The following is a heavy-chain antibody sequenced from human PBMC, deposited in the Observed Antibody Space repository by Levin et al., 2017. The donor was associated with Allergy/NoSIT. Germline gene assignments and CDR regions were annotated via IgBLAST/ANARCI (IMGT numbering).Heavy chain of an antibody. Sequence: GGSLKISCVASGFTFSDYAMHWARQAPGRGLEWVAVISYNGNIKYNADSVQGRFTISRSNSNNTLYLQMNSLRVEDTGVYYCARDYWTYTGTRDGTDGWGQGTTVTVSS. CDR2: ISYNGNIK. D-gene: IGHD1-1*01. J-gene: IGHJ6*02. CDR3: ARDYWTYTGTRDGTDG. V-gene: IGHV3-30*04. CDR1: GFTFSDYA.